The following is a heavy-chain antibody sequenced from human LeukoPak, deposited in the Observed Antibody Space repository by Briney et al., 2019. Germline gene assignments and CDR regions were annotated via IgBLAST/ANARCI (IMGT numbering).Heavy chain of an antibody. V-gene: IGHV1-2*02. CDR3: ARAEGIQLWLLYFDY. CDR2: INPNSGGT. D-gene: IGHD5-18*01. J-gene: IGHJ4*02. CDR1: GYTFTCYY. Sequence: GASVKVSCKASGYTFTCYYMHWVRQAPGQGLEWMGWINPNSGGTNYAQKFQGRVTMTRDTSISKAYMELSRLRSDDTAVYYCARAEGIQLWLLYFDYWGQGTLVTVSA.